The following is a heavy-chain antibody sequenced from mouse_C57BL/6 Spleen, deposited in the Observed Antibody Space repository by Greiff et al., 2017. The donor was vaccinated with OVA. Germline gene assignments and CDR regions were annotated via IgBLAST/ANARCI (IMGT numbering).Heavy chain of an antibody. J-gene: IGHJ4*01. Sequence: VQLVESGPGLVQPSQSLSITCTVSGFSLTSYGVHWVRQSPGKGLEWLGVIWSGGSTDYNAAFISRLSISKDNSKSQVFFKMNSLQADDTAIYYCARNLDYDGYYGAMDYWGQGTSVTVSS. D-gene: IGHD2-3*01. CDR1: GFSLTSYG. CDR2: IWSGGST. CDR3: ARNLDYDGYYGAMDY. V-gene: IGHV2-2*01.